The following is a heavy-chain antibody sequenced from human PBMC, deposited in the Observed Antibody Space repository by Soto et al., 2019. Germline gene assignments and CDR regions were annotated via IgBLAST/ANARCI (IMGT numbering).Heavy chain of an antibody. J-gene: IGHJ2*01. CDR3: ARERGQWLDHFDL. CDR1: GYTFTSYA. V-gene: IGHV1-3*01. Sequence: QVQLVQSGAEVKKPGASVKVSCKASGYTFTSYAMHWVRQAPGQRLEWMGWINAGNGNTKYSQKFQGRVTITRDTSASTAYVELSSLRSEDTAVYYCARERGQWLDHFDLWGRGTLVTVSS. CDR2: INAGNGNT. D-gene: IGHD6-19*01.